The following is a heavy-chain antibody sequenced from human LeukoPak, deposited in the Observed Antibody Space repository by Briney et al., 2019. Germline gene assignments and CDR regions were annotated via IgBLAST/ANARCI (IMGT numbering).Heavy chain of an antibody. CDR2: IKQDGSAK. D-gene: IGHD6-19*01. J-gene: IGHJ4*02. CDR1: GFTFSNYW. CDR3: ARTIREQWLTIDY. V-gene: IGHV3-7*04. Sequence: GGSLRLSCAASGFTFSNYWMNWVRQAPGKGLEWVANIKQDGSAKYYVDSVKGRFTISRDNAKNSLYLQMNSLGAEDTAVYYCARTIREQWLTIDYWGQGTLVTFS.